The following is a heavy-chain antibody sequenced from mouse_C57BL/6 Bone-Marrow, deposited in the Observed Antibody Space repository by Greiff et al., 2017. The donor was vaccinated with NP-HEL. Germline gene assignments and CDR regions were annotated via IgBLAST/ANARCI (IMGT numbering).Heavy chain of an antibody. CDR2: IDPETGGT. Sequence: QVHVKQSGAELVRPGASVTLSCKASGYTFTDYEMHWVKQTPVHGLEWIGAIDPETGGTAYNQKFKGKAILTADESSSTAYMELRSLTSEDSAVYYSLTGPLYYFDYWGQGTTLTVSS. V-gene: IGHV1-15*01. CDR1: GYTFTDYE. D-gene: IGHD4-1*01. J-gene: IGHJ2*01. CDR3: LTGPLYYFDY.